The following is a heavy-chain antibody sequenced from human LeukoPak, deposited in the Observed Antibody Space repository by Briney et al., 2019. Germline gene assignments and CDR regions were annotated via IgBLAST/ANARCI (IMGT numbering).Heavy chain of an antibody. CDR2: IKSKADGGTT. V-gene: IGHV3-15*01. Sequence: GGSLRLSCVASGITFSSAWMSWVRQAPGKGLEWVGRIKSKADGGTTDYAAPVKGRFNISRDDSKGTLYLQMNSLKIEDTAVYYCITSITVTGLFDYWGQGTLVTVSS. J-gene: IGHJ4*02. D-gene: IGHD6-19*01. CDR3: ITSITVTGLFDY. CDR1: GITFSSAW.